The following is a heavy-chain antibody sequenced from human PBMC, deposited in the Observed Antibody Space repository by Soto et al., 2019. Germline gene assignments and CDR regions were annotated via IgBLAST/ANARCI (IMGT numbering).Heavy chain of an antibody. Sequence: SVKVSCKASGGTFSSYAISWVRQAPGQGLEWMGGIIPIFGTANYAQKFQGRVTITADESTSTAYMELSSLRSEDTAVYYCASKRWPSGWQFLRFDPWVQGPLVTVS. CDR2: IIPIFGTA. CDR1: GGTFSSYA. D-gene: IGHD2-15*01. J-gene: IGHJ5*02. CDR3: ASKRWPSGWQFLRFDP. V-gene: IGHV1-69*13.